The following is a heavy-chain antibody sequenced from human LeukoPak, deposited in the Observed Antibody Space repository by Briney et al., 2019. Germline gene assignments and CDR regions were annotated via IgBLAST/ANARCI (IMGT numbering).Heavy chain of an antibody. J-gene: IGHJ4*02. V-gene: IGHV4-38-2*02. Sequence: MPSGTLSLTCTVSGFSINTNYYWGWTRQPPGKGLEWIGSIHHSGNTFHNPSLRSRVIMSIDTSKNQFSLRLSSVTAADTAVYFCARTNWNPGDYWGQGMLVTVSS. D-gene: IGHD1-1*01. CDR2: IHHSGNT. CDR3: ARTNWNPGDY. CDR1: GFSINTNYY.